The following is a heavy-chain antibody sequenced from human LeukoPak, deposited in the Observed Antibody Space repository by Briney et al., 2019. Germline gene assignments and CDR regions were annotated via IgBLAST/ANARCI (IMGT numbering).Heavy chain of an antibody. CDR3: ARGPNSNWSGLDF. V-gene: IGHV3-23*01. CDR1: GFTFTSDA. D-gene: IGHD6-6*01. J-gene: IGHJ4*02. Sequence: PGGSLRLSCVASGFTFTSDAMNWVRQAPGKGLEWVSSTVSRGTTQYADSVKGRFTVSRDTSKNTLYLQVNNLRAEDTAVYYCARGPNSNWSGLDFWGQGTLLTVSS. CDR2: TVSRGTT.